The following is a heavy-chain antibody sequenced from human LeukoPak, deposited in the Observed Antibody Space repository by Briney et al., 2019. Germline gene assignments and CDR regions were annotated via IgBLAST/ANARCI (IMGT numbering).Heavy chain of an antibody. Sequence: PGRSLRLSCAAAGFIFNTFWMNWVRLTPGEGLEWVAKINEDGSDMYYVDSVKGRFFVSRDNARNLVYLQMNSLRVDDTAVYYCARDFPGIGRGTFDFWGQGTIIIVSS. D-gene: IGHD3-10*01. V-gene: IGHV3-7*03. CDR3: ARDFPGIGRGTFDF. CDR1: GFIFNTFW. CDR2: INEDGSDM. J-gene: IGHJ3*01.